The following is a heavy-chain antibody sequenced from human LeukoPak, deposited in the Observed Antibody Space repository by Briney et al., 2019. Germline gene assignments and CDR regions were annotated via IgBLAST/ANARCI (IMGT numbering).Heavy chain of an antibody. D-gene: IGHD2-2*01. CDR1: GFTFSSYE. Sequence: GGSLRLSCAASGFTFSSYEMNWVRQAPGKGLEWVSYISSSGSTIYYADSVKGRFTISRDNAKNSLYLQMNSLRAEDTAVYYCARGRKKLRRASDDAFDIWGQGTMVTVSS. V-gene: IGHV3-48*03. CDR3: ARGRKKLRRASDDAFDI. J-gene: IGHJ3*02. CDR2: ISSSGSTI.